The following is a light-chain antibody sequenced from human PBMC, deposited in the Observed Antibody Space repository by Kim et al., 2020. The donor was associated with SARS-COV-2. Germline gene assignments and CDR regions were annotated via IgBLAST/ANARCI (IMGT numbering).Light chain of an antibody. Sequence: GQSVPISCTGTRRDVGGYNYVSGYKQHPGKTPKLMIYEVSKRPSGVPDRFSGSKSGNTASLTVSGLQAEDEADYYCSSYAGSNNLVFGGGTQLTVL. CDR3: SSYAGSNNLV. CDR2: EVS. CDR1: RRDVGGYNY. J-gene: IGLJ2*01. V-gene: IGLV2-8*01.